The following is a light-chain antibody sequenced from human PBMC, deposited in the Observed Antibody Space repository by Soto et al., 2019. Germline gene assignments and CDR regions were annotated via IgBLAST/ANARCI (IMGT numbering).Light chain of an antibody. V-gene: IGLV2-14*01. Sequence: QSALTQPASVSGSPGQSITISCTGASTDVGGYNYVSWYQQHPGQAPKLMIYDVTNRPSGVSNRFSGSKFGNTASLTISGVQGEDEGDYFCSSYSRRSTVVFGGGTKLTVL. CDR3: SSYSRRSTVV. CDR1: STDVGGYNY. CDR2: DVT. J-gene: IGLJ2*01.